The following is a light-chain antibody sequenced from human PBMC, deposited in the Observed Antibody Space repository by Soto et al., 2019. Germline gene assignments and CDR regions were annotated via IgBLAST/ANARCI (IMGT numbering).Light chain of an antibody. CDR1: QSVSSNY. J-gene: IGKJ3*01. CDR3: QQYGSSPLFT. V-gene: IGKV3-20*01. Sequence: EIVLTQSPGTLSLSPGERATLSCRASQSVSSNYLAWYQQRPGQAPRLLIYGASSRATGIPERFSGSGSGEDFTLTISRLEPEDFAVYYCQQYGSSPLFTFGPGTKVDIK. CDR2: GAS.